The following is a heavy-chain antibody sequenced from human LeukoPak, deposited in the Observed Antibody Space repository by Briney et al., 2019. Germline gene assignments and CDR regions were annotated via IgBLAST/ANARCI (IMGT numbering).Heavy chain of an antibody. D-gene: IGHD4-17*01. Sequence: PGGSLRLSCAAAGFAFSVYQMTWIRQPPGKGLGWVSYITSGGTTIFYADSVKGRFTISRDNAKNSLFLQMDSLRADDTAVYYCARDYGDYAFDSWGQGTLVTVSS. CDR1: GFAFSVYQ. J-gene: IGHJ4*02. CDR2: ITSGGTTI. CDR3: ARDYGDYAFDS. V-gene: IGHV3-11*04.